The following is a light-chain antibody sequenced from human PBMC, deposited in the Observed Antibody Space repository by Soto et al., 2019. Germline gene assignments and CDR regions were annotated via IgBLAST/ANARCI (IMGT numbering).Light chain of an antibody. CDR3: QLDNHAPP. CDR2: AAS. J-gene: IGKJ4*02. Sequence: DIQMTQSPSSLSASVGDRGTITCRASQGISNYLAWYQQKPGQVPELLIYAASTLQSGVPSRFSGSGSGTDVTLTISSLQPEDVATYYCQLDNHAPPFGGGTKVEIK. V-gene: IGKV1-27*01. CDR1: QGISNY.